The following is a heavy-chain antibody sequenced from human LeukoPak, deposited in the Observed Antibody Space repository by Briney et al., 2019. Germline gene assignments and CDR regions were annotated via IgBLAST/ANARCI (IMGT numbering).Heavy chain of an antibody. CDR1: GFTFSKYV. Sequence: GGSLRLSCAASGFTFSKYVMHWVRQAPGKGLEWVATISYDGSNKYYADSVKGRFAISRDNSKNTLYLQMNSLRAEDTAVYYCAGSGWLNAPFDYWGQGTLVTASS. D-gene: IGHD6-19*01. J-gene: IGHJ4*02. CDR3: AGSGWLNAPFDY. V-gene: IGHV3-30*07. CDR2: ISYDGSNK.